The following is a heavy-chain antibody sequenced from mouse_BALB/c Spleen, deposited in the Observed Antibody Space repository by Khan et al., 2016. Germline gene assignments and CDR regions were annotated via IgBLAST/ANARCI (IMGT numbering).Heavy chain of an antibody. Sequence: VQLQQSGAELVKPGASVKLSCTASGFNIKDTYMHWVKQRPEQGLEWIGRIDPANGNTKYDPKFQGKATITADTSSNTAYLQLSSLRSKDTAAYYCARPGNYGYAMEDCGHATSVTASS. D-gene: IGHD2-1*01. V-gene: IGHV14-3*02. J-gene: IGHJ4*01. CDR2: IDPANGNT. CDR1: GFNIKDTY. CDR3: ARPGNYGYAMED.